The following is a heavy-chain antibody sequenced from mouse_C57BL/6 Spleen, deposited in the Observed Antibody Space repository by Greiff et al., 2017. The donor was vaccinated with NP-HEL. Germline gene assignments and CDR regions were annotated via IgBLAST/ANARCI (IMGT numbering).Heavy chain of an antibody. J-gene: IGHJ4*01. V-gene: IGHV1-15*01. CDR1: GYTFTDYE. Sequence: QVQLQQSGAELVRPGASVTLSCKASGYTFTDYEMHWVKQTPVHGLDWIGAIDPETGGTDYNQKFKGKAILTADKSSSTAYLELRSLTLEDSAVYYCTRMRWLLREGAMDYWGQGTSVTVSS. CDR3: TRMRWLLREGAMDY. CDR2: IDPETGGT. D-gene: IGHD2-3*01.